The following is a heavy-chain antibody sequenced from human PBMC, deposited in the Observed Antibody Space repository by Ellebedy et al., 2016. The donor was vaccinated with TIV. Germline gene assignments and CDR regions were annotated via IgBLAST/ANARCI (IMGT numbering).Heavy chain of an antibody. CDR2: INHSGST. Sequence: SETLSLXXTVSGYSISSGYYWSWIRQPPGKGLEWIGEINHSGSTNYNPSLKSRVTISVDTSKNQFSLKLSSVTAADTAVYYCALGGSYYDYWGQGTLVTVSS. V-gene: IGHV4-38-2*02. CDR3: ALGGSYYDY. D-gene: IGHD1-26*01. J-gene: IGHJ4*02. CDR1: GYSISSGYY.